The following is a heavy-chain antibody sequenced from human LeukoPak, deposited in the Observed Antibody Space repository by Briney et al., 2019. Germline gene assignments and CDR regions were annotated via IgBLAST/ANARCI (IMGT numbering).Heavy chain of an antibody. CDR3: ARDLGQYYDTSDNWFDP. CDR2: INSDRINT. CDR1: GFTFSNYW. Sequence: GGSLRLSCAASGFTFSNYWMHWVRQAPGKGLVWVSRINSDRINTSYADSVKGRFTISRDNAKNTLNLQMNRLRAEDTAVYYCARDLGQYYDTSDNWFDPWGQGTLVTVSS. V-gene: IGHV3-74*01. J-gene: IGHJ5*02. D-gene: IGHD3-22*01.